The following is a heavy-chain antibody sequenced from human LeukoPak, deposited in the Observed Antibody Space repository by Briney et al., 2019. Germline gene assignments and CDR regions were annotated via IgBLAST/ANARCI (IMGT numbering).Heavy chain of an antibody. V-gene: IGHV4-4*02. Sequence: SETLSLTCAVSGGSISSSNWWSWVRQPPGKGLEWIGEIYHSGSTNYNPSLKSRVTISVDKSKNQFSLKLSSVTAADTDVYYCARVGIGSYGYYYYYGMDVWGQGTTVTVSS. CDR3: ARVGIGSYGYYYYYGMDV. CDR2: IYHSGST. J-gene: IGHJ6*02. D-gene: IGHD1-26*01. CDR1: GGSISSSNW.